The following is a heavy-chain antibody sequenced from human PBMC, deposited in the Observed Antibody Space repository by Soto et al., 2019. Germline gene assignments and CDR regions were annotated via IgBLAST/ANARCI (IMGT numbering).Heavy chain of an antibody. CDR1: GGTFSTST. CDR2: TIPILDVA. Sequence: QVQLVQSGAEVKKPGSSVKVSCKASGGTFSTSTFTWVRQAPGQGLEWMGRTIPILDVADYAQDFQGRVTITADKSTSTANMELTSLPSKDTAGYYCARDSPIGSTYSGYDAIDSWGQGTLVTVSS. J-gene: IGHJ4*02. CDR3: ARDSPIGSTYSGYDAIDS. V-gene: IGHV1-69*08. D-gene: IGHD5-12*01.